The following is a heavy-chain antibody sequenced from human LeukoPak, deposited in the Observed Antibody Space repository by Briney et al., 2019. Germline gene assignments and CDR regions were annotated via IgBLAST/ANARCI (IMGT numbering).Heavy chain of an antibody. D-gene: IGHD3-3*01. V-gene: IGHV3-30*18. Sequence: GGSLRLSCAASGFTFSSYGMHWVRQAPGKGLEWVAVISYDGSNKYYADSVKGRFTISRDNSKSTLYLQMNSLRAEDTAVYYCAKGYYDLDYYYYGMDVWGQGTTVTVSS. CDR3: AKGYYDLDYYYYGMDV. J-gene: IGHJ6*02. CDR1: GFTFSSYG. CDR2: ISYDGSNK.